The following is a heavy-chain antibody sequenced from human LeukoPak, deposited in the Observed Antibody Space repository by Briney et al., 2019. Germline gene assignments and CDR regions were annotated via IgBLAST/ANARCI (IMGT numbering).Heavy chain of an antibody. Sequence: GRSLRLSCAASGFTFSSYGMHWVRQAPGKGLEWVAVISYDGSNKYYADSVKGRFTISRDNSKNTLYLQMNSLRAEDTAVYYCARGLTTRYYFDYWGQGTLVTVSS. J-gene: IGHJ4*02. CDR2: ISYDGSNK. CDR3: ARGLTTRYYFDY. CDR1: GFTFSSYG. D-gene: IGHD4-11*01. V-gene: IGHV3-30*03.